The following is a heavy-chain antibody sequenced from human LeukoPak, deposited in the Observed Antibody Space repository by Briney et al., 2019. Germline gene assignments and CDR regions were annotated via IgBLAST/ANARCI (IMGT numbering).Heavy chain of an antibody. CDR3: ARGPVSGSYINWYFEL. CDR1: GYTFTSDG. J-gene: IGHJ2*01. Sequence: ASVKVSCKASGYTFTSDGISWVRQAPGQGLEWMGWISAYNGNTNYAQKLQGRVTMTTDTSTSTAYMELRSLRSDDTAVYYCARGPVSGSYINWYFELWGRGTLVTVSS. CDR2: ISAYNGNT. V-gene: IGHV1-18*01. D-gene: IGHD3-3*01.